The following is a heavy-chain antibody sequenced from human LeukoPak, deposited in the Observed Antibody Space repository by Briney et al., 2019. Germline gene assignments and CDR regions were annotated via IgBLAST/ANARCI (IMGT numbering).Heavy chain of an antibody. CDR3: ARERPDDAFDI. CDR1: GFTFSDYG. CDR2: IWYDGSKK. J-gene: IGHJ3*02. Sequence: PGGSLRLSCAASGFTFSDYGIHWVRQAPGKGLEWVAVIWYDGSKKYYADSVKGRFTISRENSRNTLYLQMNSLRAEDTAVYYCARERPDDAFDIWGQGTMVTVSS. V-gene: IGHV3-33*01.